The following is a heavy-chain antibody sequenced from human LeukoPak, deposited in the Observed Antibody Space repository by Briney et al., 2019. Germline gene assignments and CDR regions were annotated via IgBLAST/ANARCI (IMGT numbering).Heavy chain of an antibody. CDR1: GYTFTSYY. CDR3: ATNPYSGSYEVDY. Sequence: ASVKVSCKASGYTFTSYYMHWVRQAPGQGLEWMGWINPNSGGTNYAQKFQGRVTMTRDTSISTAYMELSRLRSDDTAVYYCATNPYSGSYEVDYWGQGTLVTVSS. V-gene: IGHV1-2*02. J-gene: IGHJ4*02. D-gene: IGHD1-26*01. CDR2: INPNSGGT.